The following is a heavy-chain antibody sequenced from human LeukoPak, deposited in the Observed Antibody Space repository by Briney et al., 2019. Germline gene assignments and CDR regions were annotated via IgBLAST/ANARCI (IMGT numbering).Heavy chain of an antibody. CDR1: GLSVSSNY. V-gene: IGHV3-53*01. CDR3: ARGPVAGTTFDY. Sequence: GGSLRLSCAASGLSVSSNYMSWVRQAPGKGLEWVSIIYTGATTNYADSVKGRFTISRDSSKNTLYLQMESLRAEDTAVYYCARGPVAGTTFDYWGQGTLVTVSS. D-gene: IGHD6-19*01. J-gene: IGHJ4*02. CDR2: IYTGATT.